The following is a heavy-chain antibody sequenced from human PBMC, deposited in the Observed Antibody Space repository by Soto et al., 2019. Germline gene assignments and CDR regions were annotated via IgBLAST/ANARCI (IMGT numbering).Heavy chain of an antibody. D-gene: IGHD3-22*01. V-gene: IGHV4-31*03. Sequence: QVQLQESGPGLVKPSQTLSLTCTVSGGSISSGGYYWSWIRQHPGKGLEWIGYIYYSGSTYYNPSLKRRVTISVDTSKNQFSLKLSSVTAADTAVYYCARAEKDNRGYYDSSGHPINDAFDIWGQGTMVTVSS. CDR2: IYYSGST. CDR1: GGSISSGGYY. J-gene: IGHJ3*02. CDR3: ARAEKDNRGYYDSSGHPINDAFDI.